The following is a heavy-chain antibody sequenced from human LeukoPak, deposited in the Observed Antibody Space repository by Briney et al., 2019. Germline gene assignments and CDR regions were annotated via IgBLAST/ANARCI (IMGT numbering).Heavy chain of an antibody. J-gene: IGHJ1*01. CDR3: ARDSYCGGDCPPAEH. CDR2: IIPIFGTA. Sequence: SVKVSCKASGGTFSSYAISWVRQAPGQGLEWMGGIIPIFGTANYAQKFQGRVTITADESTSTAYMELRSLRSDDTAVYYCARDSYCGGDCPPAEHWGQGTLVTVSS. D-gene: IGHD2-21*02. CDR1: GGTFSSYA. V-gene: IGHV1-69*13.